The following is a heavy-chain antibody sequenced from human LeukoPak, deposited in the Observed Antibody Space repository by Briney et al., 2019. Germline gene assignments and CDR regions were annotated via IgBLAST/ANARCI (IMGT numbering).Heavy chain of an antibody. CDR1: GYTFTSYG. CDR2: ISAYNGNT. D-gene: IGHD3-22*01. CDR3: ARFAYSEYYYDSSGTEDY. Sequence: ASVKVSCKASGYTFTSYGISWVRQAPGQGLEWMGWISAYNGNTNYAQKLQGRVTMTTDTSTSTAYMELRSLRSDDTAVYYCARFAYSEYYYDSSGTEDYWGQGTLVTVSS. V-gene: IGHV1-18*01. J-gene: IGHJ4*02.